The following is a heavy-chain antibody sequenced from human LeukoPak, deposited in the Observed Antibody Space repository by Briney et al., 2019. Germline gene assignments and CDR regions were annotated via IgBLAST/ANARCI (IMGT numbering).Heavy chain of an antibody. J-gene: IGHJ4*02. CDR1: GGSISSGSYY. CDR3: ARHYYDSSGYYYFHFDY. Sequence: TSETLSLACTVSGGSISSGSYYWSWIRQPAGKGLEWIGRIYTSGSTNYNPSLKSRVTISVDTSKNQFSLKLSSVTAADTAVYYCARHYYDSSGYYYFHFDYWGQGTLVTVSS. CDR2: IYTSGST. D-gene: IGHD3-22*01. V-gene: IGHV4-61*02.